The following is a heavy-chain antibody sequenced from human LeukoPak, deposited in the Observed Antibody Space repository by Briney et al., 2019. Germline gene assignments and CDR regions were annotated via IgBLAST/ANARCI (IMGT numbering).Heavy chain of an antibody. J-gene: IGHJ6*03. Sequence: SVKVSCKXSGGTFSSYAISWVRQAPRQGLEWMGGIIPIFGTANYAQKFQGRVTITTDESTSTAYMELSSLRSEDTAVYYCGRIVYDFAGGYYYYMDVWGKGTTVTVSS. D-gene: IGHD5/OR15-5a*01. CDR1: GGTFSSYA. V-gene: IGHV1-69*05. CDR3: GRIVYDFAGGYYYYMDV. CDR2: IIPIFGTA.